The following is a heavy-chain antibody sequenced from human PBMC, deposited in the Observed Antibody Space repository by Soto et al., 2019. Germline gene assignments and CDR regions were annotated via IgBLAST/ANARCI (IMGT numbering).Heavy chain of an antibody. CDR2: ISGSGGST. CDR1: GFTFSSYA. J-gene: IGHJ4*02. Sequence: PGGSLRLSCAASGFTFSSYAMSWVRQAPGKGLEWVSAISGSGGSTYYADSVKGRFTISRDNSKNTLCLQMNSLRAEDTAVYYCAKGPAYTVTTYYWGQGTLVTVSS. CDR3: AKGPAYTVTTYY. V-gene: IGHV3-23*01. D-gene: IGHD4-17*01.